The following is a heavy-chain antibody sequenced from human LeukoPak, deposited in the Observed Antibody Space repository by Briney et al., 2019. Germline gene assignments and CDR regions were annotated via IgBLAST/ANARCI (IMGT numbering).Heavy chain of an antibody. CDR3: AGLGYCSNGVCSNLDY. CDR1: GYSFTSYW. V-gene: IGHV5-51*01. CDR2: IYPGDSDT. J-gene: IGHJ4*02. D-gene: IGHD2-8*01. Sequence: PGESLKISCQASGYSFTSYWIGWVRQMPGKGLEWMGLIYPGDSDTRYSPSFQGQVTISADRSITTAHLQWNSLKASDTAMYYCAGLGYCSNGVCSNLDYWGQGTLVTVSS.